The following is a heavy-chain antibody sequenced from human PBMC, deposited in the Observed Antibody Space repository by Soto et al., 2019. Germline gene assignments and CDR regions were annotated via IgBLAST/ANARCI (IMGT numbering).Heavy chain of an antibody. V-gene: IGHV4-31*03. CDR1: GGSISSGGYY. CDR2: IYYSGST. D-gene: IGHD3-3*01. CDR3: ARDRAGWSGQYGMDV. Sequence: SETLSLTCTVSGGSISSGGYYWSWIRQHPGKGLEWIGYIYYSGSTYYNPSLKSRVTISVDTSKNQFSLKLSSVTAADTAVYYCARDRAGWSGQYGMDVWGQGTTVTVS. J-gene: IGHJ6*02.